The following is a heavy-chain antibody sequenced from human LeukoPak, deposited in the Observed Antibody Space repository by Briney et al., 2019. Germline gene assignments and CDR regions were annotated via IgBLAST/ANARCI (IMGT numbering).Heavy chain of an antibody. V-gene: IGHV4-59*08. CDR1: GGSISSYY. Sequence: PSETLSLTCTVSGGSISSYYWSWIRQPPGKGLEWIGNIYYSGSTNYNPSLKSRVTISVDTSKNQFSLKLSSVTAADTAVYYCARHRDTYYFDYWGQGTLVTVSS. D-gene: IGHD2-21*01. J-gene: IGHJ4*02. CDR2: IYYSGST. CDR3: ARHRDTYYFDY.